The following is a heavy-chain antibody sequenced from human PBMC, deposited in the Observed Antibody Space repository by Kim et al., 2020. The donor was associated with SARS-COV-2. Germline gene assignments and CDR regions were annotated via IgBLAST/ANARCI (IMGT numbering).Heavy chain of an antibody. CDR1: GGSFSSYY. J-gene: IGHJ2*01. Sequence: SETLSLTCAVYGGSFSSYYLSWIRQPPGKGLEWIGEINHSGSTNYNPSSKSRGTISVDTYKHQFSLKLISMTTVDTAVSYCAGRTGGESRMLGVDYWY. CDR2: INHSGST. D-gene: IGHD3-10*02. V-gene: IGHV4-34*01. CDR3: AGRTGGESRMLGVDYWY.